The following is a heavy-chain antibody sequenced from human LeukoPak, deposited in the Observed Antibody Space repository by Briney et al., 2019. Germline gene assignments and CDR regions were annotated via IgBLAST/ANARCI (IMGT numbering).Heavy chain of an antibody. CDR3: ARDSPYYYDSSGHDAFDI. V-gene: IGHV3-11*04. CDR2: ISSSGSTI. CDR1: GFTFSDYY. Sequence: GGSLRLSCAASGFTFSDYYMSWIRQAPGKGLEWVSYISSSGSTIYYADSVKGRFTISRDNSKNTLYLQMNSLRAEDTAVYYCARDSPYYYDSSGHDAFDIWGQGTMVTVSS. D-gene: IGHD3-22*01. J-gene: IGHJ3*02.